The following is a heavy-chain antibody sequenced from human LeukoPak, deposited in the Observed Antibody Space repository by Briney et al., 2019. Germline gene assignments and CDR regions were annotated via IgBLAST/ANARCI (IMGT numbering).Heavy chain of an antibody. CDR3: AGGPGFLIDC. J-gene: IGHJ4*02. V-gene: IGHV3-48*01. Sequence: GGSLRLPCAASGFTFNTYTMNWVRQAPGKGLEWVSYISGSSGIIDYADSVRGRFTISRDNAKNSLYLQMNSLRAEDTAVYYCAGGPGFLIDCWGQGTLVTVSS. CDR1: GFTFNTYT. CDR2: ISGSSGII. D-gene: IGHD3-3*01.